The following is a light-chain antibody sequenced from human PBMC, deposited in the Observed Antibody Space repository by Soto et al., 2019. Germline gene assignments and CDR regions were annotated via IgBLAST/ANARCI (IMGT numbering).Light chain of an antibody. J-gene: IGLJ2*01. CDR3: SSYTTSSTLNVV. V-gene: IGLV2-14*03. CDR2: DVS. CDR1: RSDIGSRES. Sequence: QSALTQPASVSGSLGQSITIPCTGTRSDIGSRESVSWYQHFPGEAPRLLIYDVSNRPSGVSNRFSGSKSGNTASLTISGLQAEDEADYYCSSYTTSSTLNVVFGGGTKLTVL.